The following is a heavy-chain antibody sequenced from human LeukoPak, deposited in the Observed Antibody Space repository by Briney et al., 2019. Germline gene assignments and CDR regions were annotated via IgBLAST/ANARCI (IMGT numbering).Heavy chain of an antibody. J-gene: IGHJ4*02. D-gene: IGHD2-21*01. CDR2: IYHSGSP. V-gene: IGHV4-38-2*01. Sequence: PSETLSLTCVVSGYSISSGYYWGWIRQPPGKGLEGIGSIYHSGSPYYNPSLKSRVTISVDTSKNQFSLKLSSVTAADTAVYYCASEGPCGGDCHHDYWGQGTLVTVSS. CDR3: ASEGPCGGDCHHDY. CDR1: GYSISSGYY.